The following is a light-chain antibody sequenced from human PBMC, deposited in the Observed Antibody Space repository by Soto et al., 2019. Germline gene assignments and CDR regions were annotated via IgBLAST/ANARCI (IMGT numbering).Light chain of an antibody. CDR1: HSVTGNY. V-gene: IGKV3-20*01. CDR2: GAS. Sequence: EIVLTQSPATLSLSPGERATLSCRASHSVTGNYLAWYRQQPGQTPRLLIFGASMRATGIPDRFSGSGSGTDFTLSIRRLEPEDLAVYYCQHYLDSRWAFGQGTKVEIK. CDR3: QHYLDSRWA. J-gene: IGKJ1*01.